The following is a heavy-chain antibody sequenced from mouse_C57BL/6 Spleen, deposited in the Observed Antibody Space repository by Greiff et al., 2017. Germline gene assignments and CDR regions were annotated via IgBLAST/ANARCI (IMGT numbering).Heavy chain of an antibody. J-gene: IGHJ2*01. V-gene: IGHV3-6*01. CDR1: GYSITSGYY. CDR2: ISYDGSN. Sequence: EVQRVESGPGLVKPSQSLSLTCSVTGYSITSGYYWNWIRQFPGNKLEWMGYISYDGSNNYNPSLKNRISITRDPSKNQFFLKLNSVTTEDTATYYCARNYGSSLYFDYWGQGTTLTVSS. CDR3: ARNYGSSLYFDY. D-gene: IGHD1-1*01.